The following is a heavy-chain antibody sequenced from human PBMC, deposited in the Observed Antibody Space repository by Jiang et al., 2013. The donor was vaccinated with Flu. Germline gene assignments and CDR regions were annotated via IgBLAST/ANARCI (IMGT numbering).Heavy chain of an antibody. V-gene: IGHV3-15*01. J-gene: IGHJ4*02. CDR2: IKSKTDGGTT. D-gene: IGHD3-10*01. CDR1: GFTFSNAW. CDR3: TTVGLWMWSGVELLWFEENY. Sequence: SCAASGFTFSNAWMSWVRQAPGRGLEWVGRIKSKTDGGTTDYAAPVKGRFTISRDDSKNTLYLQMNSLKTEDTAVYYCTTVGLWMWSGVELLWFEENYWGQGTLVTVSS.